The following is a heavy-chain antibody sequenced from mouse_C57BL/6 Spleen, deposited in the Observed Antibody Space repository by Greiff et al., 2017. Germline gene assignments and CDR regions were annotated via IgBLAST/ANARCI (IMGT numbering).Heavy chain of an antibody. V-gene: IGHV1-64*01. CDR3: ARLAETGFFDY. D-gene: IGHD3-3*01. J-gene: IGHJ2*01. CDR2: IHPNSGST. Sequence: QVQLQQPGAELVKPGASVKLSCKASGYTFTSYWMHWVKQRPGQGLEWIGMIHPNSGSTNYNEKFKSKATLTVDKSSSTAYMQLSSLTSEDSAVYYCARLAETGFFDYWGKGTTLTVSA. CDR1: GYTFTSYW.